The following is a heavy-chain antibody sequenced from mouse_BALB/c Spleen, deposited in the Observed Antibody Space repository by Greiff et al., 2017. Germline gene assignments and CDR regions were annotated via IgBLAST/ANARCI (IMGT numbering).Heavy chain of an antibody. D-gene: IGHD1-1*01. J-gene: IGHJ2*01. CDR1: GYSITSDYA. CDR2: ISYSGST. Sequence: ESGPGLVKPSQSLSLTCTVTGYSITSDYAWNWIRQFPGNKLEWMGYISYSGSTSYNPSLKSRISITRDTSKNQFFLQLNSVTTEDTATYYCARSYYGSSYVDWGQGTTLTVSS. V-gene: IGHV3-2*02. CDR3: ARSYYGSSYVD.